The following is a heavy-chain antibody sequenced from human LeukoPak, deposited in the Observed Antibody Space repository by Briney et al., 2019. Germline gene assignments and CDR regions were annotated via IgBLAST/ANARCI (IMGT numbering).Heavy chain of an antibody. J-gene: IGHJ4*02. CDR3: ARVSYSSSSPNMLVTFDY. V-gene: IGHV4-59*01. D-gene: IGHD6-6*01. CDR2: IYYSGST. Sequence: KSSETLSLTCTVSGGSISSYYWSWIRQPPGKGLEWIGYIYYSGSTNYNPSLKSRVTISVDTSKNQFSLKLSSVTAADTAVYYCARVSYSSSSPNMLVTFDYWGQGTLVTVSS. CDR1: GGSISSYY.